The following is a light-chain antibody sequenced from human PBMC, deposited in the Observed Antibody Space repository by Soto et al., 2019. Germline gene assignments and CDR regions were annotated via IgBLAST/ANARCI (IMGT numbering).Light chain of an antibody. Sequence: DIQGTQSPSSVSASVGDRVTITCRASQDINKWLAWYQQKPGLAPNLVIYTASRLHGGGPSRFSGSASGTDFTLTISSLQPEDVATYYCQQGKSFPLTFGGGTKVDIK. V-gene: IGKV1-12*01. CDR2: TAS. CDR3: QQGKSFPLT. J-gene: IGKJ4*01. CDR1: QDINKW.